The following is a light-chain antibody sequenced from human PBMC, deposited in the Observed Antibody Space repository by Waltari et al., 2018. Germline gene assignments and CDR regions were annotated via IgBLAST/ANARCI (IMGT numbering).Light chain of an antibody. CDR1: KLGDKF. J-gene: IGLJ3*02. Sequence: SYELIQPPSVSVSPGQTGSITCSGEKLGDKFVCWYQQKPGQSPVLVIHQDSKRPPGIPERCSGSNSGNTATLTISGTQAMDEADYYCQAWDSSPQFGGGTKLTVL. CDR3: QAWDSSPQ. CDR2: QDS. V-gene: IGLV3-1*01.